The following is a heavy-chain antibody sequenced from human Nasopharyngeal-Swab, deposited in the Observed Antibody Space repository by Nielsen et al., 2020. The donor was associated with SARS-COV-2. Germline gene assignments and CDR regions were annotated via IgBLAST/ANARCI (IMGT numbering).Heavy chain of an antibody. V-gene: IGHV3-23*01. D-gene: IGHD3-10*01. J-gene: IGHJ4*02. Sequence: GESLKISCAASGFTFSGYAMSWVRQAPGKGLEWVSGINSPGGTYYRDSVKGRFTISKDNSQNTLYLQMDSLRAEDTAIYYCVKDYPELVGSSSIFDYWARESRSPSPQ. CDR3: VKDYPELVGSSSIFDY. CDR1: GFTFSGYA. CDR2: INSPGGT.